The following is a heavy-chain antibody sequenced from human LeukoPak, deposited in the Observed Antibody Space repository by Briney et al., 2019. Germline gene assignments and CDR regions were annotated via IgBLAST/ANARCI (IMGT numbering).Heavy chain of an antibody. V-gene: IGHV3-21*01. CDR1: GLTFSSYS. CDR2: ISSSSSYI. Sequence: PGGSLRLSCTASGLTFSSYSMNWVRQAPGKGLEWVSSISSSSSYIYYTDSVKGRFTISRDNAKKSLYLQMNSLRAEDTAVYYCAKDSDLHCGGSCTSFDCWGQGTLVTVSS. J-gene: IGHJ4*02. CDR3: AKDSDLHCGGSCTSFDC. D-gene: IGHD2-15*01.